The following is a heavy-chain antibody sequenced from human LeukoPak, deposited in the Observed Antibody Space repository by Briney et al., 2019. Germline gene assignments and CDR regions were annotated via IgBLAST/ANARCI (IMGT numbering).Heavy chain of an antibody. CDR3: ARQYSSSWPVYYYYGMDV. CDR1: GFTFSDYY. Sequence: GGSLRLSCAASGFTFSDYYMSWIRQAPGKGLEWVSYISSSGSTIYYADSVKGRFTISRDNAKNSLYLQMNSLRAEDTAVYYCARQYSSSWPVYYYYGMDVWGQGTTVTVSS. J-gene: IGHJ6*02. D-gene: IGHD6-13*01. V-gene: IGHV3-11*04. CDR2: ISSSGSTI.